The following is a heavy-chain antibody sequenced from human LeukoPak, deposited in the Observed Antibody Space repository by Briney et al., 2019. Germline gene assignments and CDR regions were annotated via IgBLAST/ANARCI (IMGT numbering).Heavy chain of an antibody. Sequence: GGTLKLSRAASGFTFSGSAMHWVRQASGKGQEWVGRIRSNANSYATAYAASVKGRFTITRDDSKNTAYLQMNSLKTEDTAVYYCSQYSGAPSWGQGTLVTVSS. D-gene: IGHD5-12*01. J-gene: IGHJ5*02. CDR2: IRSNANSYAT. CDR1: GFTFSGSA. V-gene: IGHV3-73*01. CDR3: SQYSGAPS.